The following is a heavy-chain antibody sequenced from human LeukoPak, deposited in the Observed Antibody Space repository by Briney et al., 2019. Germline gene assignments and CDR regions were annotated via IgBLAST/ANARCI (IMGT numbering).Heavy chain of an antibody. V-gene: IGHV3-9*01. CDR1: GFTFGDYA. CDR3: ARDRYYYGSGSYWPYFDY. CDR2: ISWNSGSI. Sequence: PGRSLRLSCAASGFTFGDYAMHWVRHAPGKGREWGSGISWNSGSIGYADSVKGRFTISRDNAKNSLYLQMNSVRAEDTAVYYCARDRYYYGSGSYWPYFDYWGQGTLVTVSS. J-gene: IGHJ4*02. D-gene: IGHD3-10*01.